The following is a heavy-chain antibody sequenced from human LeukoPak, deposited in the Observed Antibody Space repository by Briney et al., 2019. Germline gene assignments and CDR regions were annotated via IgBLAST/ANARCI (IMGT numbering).Heavy chain of an antibody. V-gene: IGHV1-69*05. D-gene: IGHD5-18*01. CDR2: ITPIFGTT. CDR3: ARVRLTAMARFDY. J-gene: IGHJ4*02. CDR1: GGTFSSYA. Sequence: SSVKVSCKASGGTFSSYAISWVRQAPGQGLEWMGRITPIFGTTNYAQKFQGRVTITTDESTSTAYMELSSLRSEDTAVYYCARVRLTAMARFDYWGQGTLVTVSS.